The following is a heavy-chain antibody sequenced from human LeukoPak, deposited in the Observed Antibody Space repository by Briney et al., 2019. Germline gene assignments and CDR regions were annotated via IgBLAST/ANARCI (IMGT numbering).Heavy chain of an antibody. CDR1: GGSFSGYY. V-gene: IGHV4-34*01. CDR2: INHSGST. CDR3: ASSGSSSSAPFDY. D-gene: IGHD6-6*01. Sequence: PSETLSLTCAVYGGSFSGYYWSWIRQPPGKGLEWIGEINHSGSTNYNPSLKSRVTISVDTSKNQFSLKLSSVTAADTALYYCASSGSSSSAPFDYWGQGTLVTVSS. J-gene: IGHJ4*02.